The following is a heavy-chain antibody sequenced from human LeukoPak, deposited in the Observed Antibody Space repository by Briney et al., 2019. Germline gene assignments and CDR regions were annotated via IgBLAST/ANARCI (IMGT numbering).Heavy chain of an antibody. CDR2: IKQDGSEK. CDR1: GFTFSSYW. D-gene: IGHD2-15*01. Sequence: PGGSLTLSCAASGFTFSSYWMSWVRQAPGKGLEWVANIKQDGSEKYYVDSVKGRFTISRDNAKNSLYLQMNSLRAEDTAVYYCARERPVVADVDLDYWGQGTLVTVSS. V-gene: IGHV3-7*03. CDR3: ARERPVVADVDLDY. J-gene: IGHJ4*02.